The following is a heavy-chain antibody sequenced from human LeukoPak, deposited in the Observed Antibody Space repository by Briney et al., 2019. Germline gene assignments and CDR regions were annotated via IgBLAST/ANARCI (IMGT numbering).Heavy chain of an antibody. Sequence: KIGESLQISCKGSGYSFTSYWIGWVRQLPGKGLEWMGIIYPGDSDTRYSPSFQGQVTISADKSISTAYLQWSSLKASDTAMYYCARLERYDILTGYYGDYWGQGTLVTVSS. CDR1: GYSFTSYW. J-gene: IGHJ4*02. CDR2: IYPGDSDT. CDR3: ARLERYDILTGYYGDY. D-gene: IGHD3-9*01. V-gene: IGHV5-51*01.